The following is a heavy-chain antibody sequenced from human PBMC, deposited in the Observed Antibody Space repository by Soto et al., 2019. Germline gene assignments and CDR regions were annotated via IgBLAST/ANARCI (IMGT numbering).Heavy chain of an antibody. CDR2: INAGNGNT. J-gene: IGHJ4*02. V-gene: IGHV1-3*01. CDR3: ARGGYCSGGSCYRFDY. Sequence: QVQLVQSGAEVKKPGASVKVSCKASGYTFTSYAMHWVRQAPGQRLEWMGWINAGNGNTKYSQKFQGRVTITRDTSASTDYMELSSLRSEDTAVYYCARGGYCSGGSCYRFDYWGQGTLVTVSS. CDR1: GYTFTSYA. D-gene: IGHD2-15*01.